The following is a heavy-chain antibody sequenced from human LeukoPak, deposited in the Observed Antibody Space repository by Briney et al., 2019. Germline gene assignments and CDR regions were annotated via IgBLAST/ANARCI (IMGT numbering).Heavy chain of an antibody. J-gene: IGHJ3*02. CDR1: GGSISSGGYY. CDR3: ARVGQTGQKLSPYAFDI. V-gene: IGHV4-30-4*08. Sequence: PSETLSLTCTVSGGSISSGGYYWSWIRQHPGKGLEWIGYIYYSGSTYYNPYLKSRVTISVDTSKNQFSLRLSSVTAADTAVYYCARVGQTGQKLSPYAFDIWGQGTMVTVSS. D-gene: IGHD2/OR15-2a*01. CDR2: IYYSGST.